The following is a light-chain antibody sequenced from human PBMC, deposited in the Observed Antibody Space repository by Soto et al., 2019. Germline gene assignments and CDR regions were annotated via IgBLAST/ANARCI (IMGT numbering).Light chain of an antibody. V-gene: IGKV3-20*01. CDR3: QQYGNSPRYS. J-gene: IGKJ2*03. CDR1: QSVSSIY. Sequence: EIVLTQSPGTLSLSPGERVTLSCRASQSVSSIYLAWYQQKPSQAPRLLIYATSTRATGIPDRFSGSGSGTDFTLTISRLEPEDFAVYYCQQYGNSPRYSFGQGTRLEIK. CDR2: ATS.